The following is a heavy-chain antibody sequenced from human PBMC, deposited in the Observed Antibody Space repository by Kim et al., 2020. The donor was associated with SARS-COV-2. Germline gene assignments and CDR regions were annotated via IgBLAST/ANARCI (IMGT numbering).Heavy chain of an antibody. V-gene: IGHV4-61*01. D-gene: IGHD3-3*01. Sequence: SETLSLTCTVSGGSVSSGSYYWSWIRQPPGKGLEWIGYIYDSGSPNYNPSLKSRVTISVDTSKNQFSLKLSSVTAADTAVYYCARDHQSTIFGKNYGM. CDR2: IYDSGSP. CDR1: GGSVSSGSYY. CDR3: ARDHQSTIFGKNYGM. J-gene: IGHJ6*01.